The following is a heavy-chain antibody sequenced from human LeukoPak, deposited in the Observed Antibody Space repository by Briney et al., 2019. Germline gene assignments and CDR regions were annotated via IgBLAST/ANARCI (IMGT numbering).Heavy chain of an antibody. CDR2: INSDGSST. J-gene: IGHJ4*02. CDR3: VRDESKGLDY. V-gene: IGHV3-74*01. Sequence: GGSLRLSCAAPGFTFSSYWMHWVRQAPGKGLVWVSRINSDGSSTSYADSLKGRFTISRDNAKNTLYLQMNSLRAEDTALYYCVRDESKGLDYWGQGTLVTVSS. CDR1: GFTFSSYW.